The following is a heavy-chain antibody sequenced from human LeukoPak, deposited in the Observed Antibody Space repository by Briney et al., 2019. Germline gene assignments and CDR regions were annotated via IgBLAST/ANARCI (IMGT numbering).Heavy chain of an antibody. CDR2: ISDSGGST. J-gene: IGHJ4*02. CDR3: AKLTVGARTTVTTGSFDY. V-gene: IGHV3-23*01. D-gene: IGHD4-17*01. CDR1: GFTFSSYA. Sequence: PGGFLRLSCAASGFTFSSYAMSWVRQAPGKGLEWVSTISDSGGSTYSADSVKGRFTISRDNSKNTLYLQMNSLRAEDTAVYYCAKLTVGARTTVTTGSFDYWGQGTLVTVSS.